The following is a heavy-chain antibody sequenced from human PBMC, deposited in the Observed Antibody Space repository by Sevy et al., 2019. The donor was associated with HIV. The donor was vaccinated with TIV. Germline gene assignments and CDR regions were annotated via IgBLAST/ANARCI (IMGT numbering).Heavy chain of an antibody. CDR3: ARELPPSETTVAHFDY. CDR1: GFRFSSYE. CDR2: ISNSGTNI. V-gene: IGHV3-48*03. Sequence: GGSLRLSCAASGFRFSSYEMYWVRQAPGKGLEWVASISNSGTNIYYSDSVRGRFTISRDTAKNSLYLQMNSLRAEDTAVYYCARELPPSETTVAHFDYWGQGTLVTVSS. D-gene: IGHD4-17*01. J-gene: IGHJ4*02.